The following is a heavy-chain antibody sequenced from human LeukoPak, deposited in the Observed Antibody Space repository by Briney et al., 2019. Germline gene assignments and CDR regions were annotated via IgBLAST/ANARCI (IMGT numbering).Heavy chain of an antibody. J-gene: IGHJ1*01. Sequence: KPSETLSLTCSVSGGSISSSNYYWSWIRQPAGKGLKWIGRIYTSESTNYNPSLKSRVTISVDTSRNQFSLKLSSVTAADTAVYYCARGGYSSTLYGRYQHWGQGTLVTVSP. D-gene: IGHD6-13*01. V-gene: IGHV4-61*02. CDR1: GGSISSSNYY. CDR3: ARGGYSSTLYGRYQH. CDR2: IYTSEST.